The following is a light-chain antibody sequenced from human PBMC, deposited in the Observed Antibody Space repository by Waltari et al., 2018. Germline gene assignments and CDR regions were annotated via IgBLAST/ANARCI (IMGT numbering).Light chain of an antibody. CDR3: QQYSSIPLT. V-gene: IGKV4-1*01. CDR2: WAS. J-gene: IGKJ4*01. CDR1: QSLLYSSTNYNS. Sequence: IVMTQSPDSLVVSLCERATINCKSSQSLLYSSTNYNSLAWYQQKPGQPPKLLIYWASTRESGVPDRFSGSGSGTDFTLTISSLQAEDVAVYYCQQYSSIPLTFGGGTKVEIK.